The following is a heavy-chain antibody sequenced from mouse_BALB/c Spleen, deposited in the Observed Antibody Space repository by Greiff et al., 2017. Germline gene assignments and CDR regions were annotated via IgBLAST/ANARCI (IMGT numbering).Heavy chain of an antibody. D-gene: IGHD2-1*01. CDR2: IDPSDSYT. J-gene: IGHJ2*01. CDR1: GYTFTSYW. Sequence: VQLQQPGAELVKPGASVKMSCKASGYTFTSYWMHWVKQRPGQGLEWIGVIDPSDSYTSYNQKFKGKATLTVDTSSSTAYMQLSSLTSEDSAVYYCTRSGGNYYFDYWGQGTTLTVSS. V-gene: IGHV1S127*01. CDR3: TRSGGNYYFDY.